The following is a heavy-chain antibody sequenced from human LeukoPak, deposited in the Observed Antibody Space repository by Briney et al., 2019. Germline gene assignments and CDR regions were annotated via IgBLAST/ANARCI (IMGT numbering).Heavy chain of an antibody. CDR2: INYSGST. Sequence: SETLSLTCAVYGGSFSGYYWSWIRQPPGKGLEWIGEINYSGSTNYNPSLKSRVTISVDTSMNQFSLKLSSVTAADTAVYYCARGRRYSSSWHKVGYYFDYWGQGTLITVSS. CDR3: ARGRRYSSSWHKVGYYFDY. V-gene: IGHV4-34*01. CDR1: GGSFSGYY. J-gene: IGHJ4*02. D-gene: IGHD6-13*01.